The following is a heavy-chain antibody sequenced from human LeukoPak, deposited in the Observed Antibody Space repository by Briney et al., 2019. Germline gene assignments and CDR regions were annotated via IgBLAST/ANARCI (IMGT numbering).Heavy chain of an antibody. V-gene: IGHV3-64D*06. D-gene: IGHD2-2*01. CDR3: VRLGYCSSSCYFDY. Sequence: PGGSLRLSCAASGFTLSSFGMHWVRQAPGKGLEYVSAINGNGVNTYYVDSAKGRFTISRDNSKNTLFLQMSSLRTEDTAVYYCVRLGYCSSSCYFDYWGQGTLVTVSS. CDR2: INGNGVNT. CDR1: GFTLSSFG. J-gene: IGHJ4*02.